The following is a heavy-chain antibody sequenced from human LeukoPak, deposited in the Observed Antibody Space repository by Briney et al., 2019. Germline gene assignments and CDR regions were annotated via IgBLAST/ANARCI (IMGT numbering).Heavy chain of an antibody. D-gene: IGHD5-24*01. CDR1: GFTVGDHY. CDR2: VHTDGTTT. CDR3: VRYAPQSQFDY. V-gene: IGHV3-74*03. J-gene: IGHJ4*02. Sequence: PGGSLRLSCAASGFTVGDHYMHWVRQSPGQGLVWVSYVHTDGTTTTYADSVKGRFTISRDNAKSMVYLQMSSLRAEDTAVYYCVRYAPQSQFDYWGRGVLVTVSS.